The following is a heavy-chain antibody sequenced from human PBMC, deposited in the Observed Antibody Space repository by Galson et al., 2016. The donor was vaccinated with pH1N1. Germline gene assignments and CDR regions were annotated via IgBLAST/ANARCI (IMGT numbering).Heavy chain of an antibody. D-gene: IGHD4-17*01. CDR2: INPNSGAT. CDR3: ARPPYGDHHDY. J-gene: IGHJ4*02. V-gene: IGHV1-2*06. Sequence: SVKVSCKASGYRFTTYYMHWVRQAPGQGLEWMGRINPNSGATNYAQRFQGRVTMTRDTSISTAYMELSRLRSDDTAMFYCARPPYGDHHDYWSQGTLVTVSS. CDR1: GYRFTTYY.